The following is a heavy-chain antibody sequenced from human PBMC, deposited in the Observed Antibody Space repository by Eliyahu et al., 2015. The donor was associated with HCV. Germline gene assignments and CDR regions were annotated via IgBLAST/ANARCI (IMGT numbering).Heavy chain of an antibody. CDR3: AKVESAVVTAISYFDY. Sequence: EVQLLESGGGLVQPGGSLRLSCAASGFSFXVXPXTWXRQAPGKGLEWVSGISGSGGSTYYADSVKGRFIISRDNSKNTLFLLMNSLRAEDTAVYYCAKVESAVVTAISYFDYWGQGNMVTVSS. CDR1: GFSFXVXP. V-gene: IGHV3-23*01. J-gene: IGHJ4*02. CDR2: ISGSGGST. D-gene: IGHD2-21*02.